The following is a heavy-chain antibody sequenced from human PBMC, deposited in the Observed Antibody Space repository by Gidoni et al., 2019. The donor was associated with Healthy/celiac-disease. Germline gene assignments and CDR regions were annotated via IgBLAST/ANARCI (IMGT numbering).Heavy chain of an antibody. CDR2: IYYSGST. CDR1: GGSISRYY. V-gene: IGHV4-59*08. J-gene: IGHJ6*02. D-gene: IGHD2-2*01. Sequence: QVQLQESGPGLVKPSETLSLTCTVSGGSISRYYWSWIRQPPGKGLEWIGYIYYSGSTNYNPSLKSRVTISVDTSKNQFSLKLSSVTAADTAVYYCARHRLQGRFTSPYCSSTSCPTMYYYYGMDVWGQGTTVTVSS. CDR3: ARHRLQGRFTSPYCSSTSCPTMYYYYGMDV.